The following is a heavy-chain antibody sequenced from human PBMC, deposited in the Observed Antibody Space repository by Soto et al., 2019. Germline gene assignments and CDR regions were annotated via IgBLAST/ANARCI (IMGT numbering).Heavy chain of an antibody. CDR3: ARYGYSYSMRFFDK. CDR2: MYHSGST. D-gene: IGHD5-18*01. CDR1: GHSISSGFYY. Sequence: SETLSLTCAVSGHSISSGFYYWGWIRQPPGKGLEWIGSMYHSGSTYYNPSLESRVTMSVDTSKNQLSLKLTSLTAADTAVYYCARYGYSYSMRFFDKWGQGTRVTVSS. V-gene: IGHV4-38-2*01. J-gene: IGHJ4*02.